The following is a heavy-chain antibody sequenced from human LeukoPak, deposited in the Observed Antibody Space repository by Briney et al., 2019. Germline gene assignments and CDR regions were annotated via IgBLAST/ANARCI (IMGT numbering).Heavy chain of an antibody. D-gene: IGHD6-19*01. CDR1: GGSFSGYY. V-gene: IGHV4-34*01. Sequence: SETLSLTCAVYGGSFSGYYWSWIRQPPGKGLEWIGEINHSGSTNYNPSLKSRVTISVDTSKNQFSLKLSSVTAADTAVYYCASSAAGYSSGWPRHYYFDYWGQGTLVTVSS. CDR2: INHSGST. J-gene: IGHJ4*02. CDR3: ASSAAGYSSGWPRHYYFDY.